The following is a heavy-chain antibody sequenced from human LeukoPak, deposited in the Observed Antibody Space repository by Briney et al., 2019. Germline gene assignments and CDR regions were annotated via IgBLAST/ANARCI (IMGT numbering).Heavy chain of an antibody. V-gene: IGHV3-11*01. Sequence: GGSLRLSCAASGFTYSDYYMSWIRQAPGKGLEWVSYISSSGSTIYYADSVKGRFTISRDNAKNSLYLQMNSLRAEDTAVYYCACMGPLYYFDYWGQGTLVTVSS. CDR2: ISSSGSTI. D-gene: IGHD2-8*01. CDR3: ACMGPLYYFDY. CDR1: GFTYSDYY. J-gene: IGHJ4*02.